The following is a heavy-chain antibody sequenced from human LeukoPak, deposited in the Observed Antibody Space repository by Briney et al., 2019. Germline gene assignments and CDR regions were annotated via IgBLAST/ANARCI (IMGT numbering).Heavy chain of an antibody. CDR3: ALQGGYGAHGRFDP. D-gene: IGHD4-17*01. Sequence: PSQTLSLTCTVSGGSISSGSYYWSWIRQPAGKGLEWIGRIYTSGSTNYNPSLKSRVTISVDTSKNQFSLKLSSVTAADTAVYYCALQGGYGAHGRFDPWGQGTLVTVSS. CDR1: GGSISSGSYY. CDR2: IYTSGST. V-gene: IGHV4-61*02. J-gene: IGHJ5*02.